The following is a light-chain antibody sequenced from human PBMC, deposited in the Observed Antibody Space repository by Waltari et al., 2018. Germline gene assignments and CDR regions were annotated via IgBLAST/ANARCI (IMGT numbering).Light chain of an antibody. CDR1: RNKVGNQG. J-gene: IGLJ1*01. CDR2: RNN. V-gene: IGLV10-54*04. CDR3: SAWDSDLTVYV. Sequence: QAGLTQPPPVSKGLRQTATLSCTGYRNKVGNQGAAWVQRDQGQPPKLLSYRNNNRPSGISDRVSTSRSGNTAVLPISGLQPEDEADYYCSAWDSDLTVYVFGTGTKVTVL.